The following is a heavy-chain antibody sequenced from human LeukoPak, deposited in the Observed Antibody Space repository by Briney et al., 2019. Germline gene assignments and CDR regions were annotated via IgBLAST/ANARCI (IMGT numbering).Heavy chain of an antibody. D-gene: IGHD3-22*01. J-gene: IGHJ4*02. CDR1: GGTFSSYA. CDR2: IIPIFGTA. V-gene: IGHV1-69*13. Sequence: SVKVSCKASGGTFSSYAISWVRQAPGQGLEWMGGIIPIFGTANYAQKFQGRVTITASESTSTAYMELSSLRSEDTAVYYCARTTNTYYYDSSGPFVFDYWGQGTLVTVSS. CDR3: ARTTNTYYYDSSGPFVFDY.